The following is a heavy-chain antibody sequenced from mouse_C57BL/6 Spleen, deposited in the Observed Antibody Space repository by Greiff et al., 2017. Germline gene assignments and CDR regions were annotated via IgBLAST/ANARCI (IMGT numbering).Heavy chain of an antibody. CDR1: GYTFTEYT. J-gene: IGHJ2*01. CDR2: FYPGSGSI. CDR3: ARHAPPLITTVVAPFDY. Sequence: QVHVKQSGAELVKPGASVKLSCKASGYTFTEYTIHWVKQRSGQGLEWIGWFYPGSGSITYNEKFTDKATLTAAKSSSTVYMELSRLTSEDEAVDFCARHAPPLITTVVAPFDYWGQGTTLTVSS. D-gene: IGHD1-1*01. V-gene: IGHV1-62-2*01.